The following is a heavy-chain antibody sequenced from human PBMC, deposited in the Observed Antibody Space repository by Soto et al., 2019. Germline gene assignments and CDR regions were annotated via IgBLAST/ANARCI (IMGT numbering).Heavy chain of an antibody. CDR2: IYYSVST. D-gene: IGHD4-4*01. CDR3: AGDVSYSSSFGPAFDS. Sequence: PSATLSLTCTVSGGSISGYFWSWIRQPPGKGLEWIGYIYYSVSTNYNPSLKSRVTISEDTSKNQFSLRLSSVTAADSAMYYCAGDVSYSSSFGPAFDSWGQGTMVTVAS. J-gene: IGHJ3*02. V-gene: IGHV4-59*01. CDR1: GGSISGYF.